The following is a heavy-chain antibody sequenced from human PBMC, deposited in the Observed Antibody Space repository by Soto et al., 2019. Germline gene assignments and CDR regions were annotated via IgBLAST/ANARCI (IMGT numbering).Heavy chain of an antibody. CDR1: GFTFSSYG. Sequence: GGSLRLSCAASGFTFSSYGMHWVRQAPGKGLEWVAVISYDGSNKYYADSVKGRFTISRDNSKNTLYLQMNSLRAEDTAVYYCAKDSEEHYYDSRLVGNWGQGTLVTVSS. D-gene: IGHD3-22*01. CDR2: ISYDGSNK. V-gene: IGHV3-30*18. J-gene: IGHJ4*02. CDR3: AKDSEEHYYDSRLVGN.